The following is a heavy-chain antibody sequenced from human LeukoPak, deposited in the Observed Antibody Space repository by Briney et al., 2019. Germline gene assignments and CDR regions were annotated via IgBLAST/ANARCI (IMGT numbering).Heavy chain of an antibody. D-gene: IGHD6-13*01. CDR2: ISWNSGSI. CDR3: AKDIEQLNVFDI. V-gene: IGHV3-9*01. Sequence: GRSLRLSCAASGFTFDDYAMHWVPQAPGKGLEWVSGISWNSGSIRYADSVKGRFTISRDNPKNSLYLQMNSLRAEDTALYYCAKDIEQLNVFDIWGQGTMVTVSS. J-gene: IGHJ3*02. CDR1: GFTFDDYA.